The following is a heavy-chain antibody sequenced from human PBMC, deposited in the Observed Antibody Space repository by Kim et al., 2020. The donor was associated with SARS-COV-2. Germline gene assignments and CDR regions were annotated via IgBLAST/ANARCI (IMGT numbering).Heavy chain of an antibody. D-gene: IGHD6-13*01. J-gene: IGHJ4*02. CDR3: ARDLFSSWYFFDY. CDR2: INAGNGNT. V-gene: IGHV1-3*01. CDR1: GYTFTSYA. Sequence: ASVKVSCKASGYTFTSYAMHWVRQAPGQRLEWMGWINAGNGNTKYSQKFQGRVTITRDTSASTAYMELSSLRSEDTAVYYCARDLFSSWYFFDYWGQGTLVTVSS.